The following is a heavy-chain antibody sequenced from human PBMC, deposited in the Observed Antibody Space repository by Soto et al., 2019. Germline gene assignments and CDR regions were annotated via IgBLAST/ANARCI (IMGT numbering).Heavy chain of an antibody. Sequence: QVQLQESGPGLVKPSQTLSLTCTVSGGSISSGGYYWSWIRQHPGKGLEWVGYIYYSGSTYYNPSLKRRVTISVDTTKNHFSLKLSSVTAADTAVYYWARDPRNSAVTTKKWYFDLWGRGTLVTVSS. D-gene: IGHD4-17*01. CDR2: IYYSGST. CDR3: ARDPRNSAVTTKKWYFDL. CDR1: GGSISSGGYY. J-gene: IGHJ2*01. V-gene: IGHV4-31*03.